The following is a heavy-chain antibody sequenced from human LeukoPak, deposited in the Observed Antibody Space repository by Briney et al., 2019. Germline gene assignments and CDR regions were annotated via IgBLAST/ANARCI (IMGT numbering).Heavy chain of an antibody. J-gene: IGHJ3*02. V-gene: IGHV1-69*13. D-gene: IGHD4-17*01. CDR2: IIPIFGTA. CDR3: ARAYYGDRQKPDAFDI. CDR1: GGTFSSYA. Sequence: SVKVSCKASGGTFSSYAISWVRQAPGQGLEWMGGIIPIFGTANYAQKFQGRVTITADESTSTAYMELSSLRSEDTAVYYCARAYYGDRQKPDAFDIWGQGTMVTVSS.